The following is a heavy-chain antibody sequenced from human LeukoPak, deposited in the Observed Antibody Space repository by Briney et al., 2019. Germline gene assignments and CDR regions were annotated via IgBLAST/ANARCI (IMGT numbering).Heavy chain of an antibody. CDR2: IKQDGSEK. J-gene: IGHJ3*01. Sequence: GGSLRLSCAASGFSLTSYWMNWVRQAPGKGLEWVANIKQDGSEKYYVDSVKGRSITSRDNAKNSLYLQMNSLRAEDTAVYYCARGGSLTGYYGDDAFDVWGQGTMVTVSS. V-gene: IGHV3-7*01. D-gene: IGHD3-9*01. CDR1: GFSLTSYW. CDR3: ARGGSLTGYYGDDAFDV.